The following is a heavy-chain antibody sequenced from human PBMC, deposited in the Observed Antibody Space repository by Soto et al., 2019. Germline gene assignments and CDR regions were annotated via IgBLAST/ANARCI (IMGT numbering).Heavy chain of an antibody. D-gene: IGHD7-27*01. CDR3: ARGWGRIFDY. J-gene: IGHJ4*02. CDR1: GGSIRSGDYY. V-gene: IGHV4-39*07. Sequence: PSETLSLTCTVSGGSIRSGDYYWSWIRQPPGKGLEWIGEINHSGSTNHNPSLKSRVTISVDTSKNQFSLKLSSVTAADTAVYYCARGWGRIFDYWGQGTLVTVSS. CDR2: INHSGST.